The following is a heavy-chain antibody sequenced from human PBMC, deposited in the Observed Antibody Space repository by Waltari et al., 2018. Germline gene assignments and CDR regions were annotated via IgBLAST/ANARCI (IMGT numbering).Heavy chain of an antibody. CDR3: ARSGRYYYDSSGYSEFDY. V-gene: IGHV1-2*02. Sequence: QVQLVQSGAEVKKPGASVKVSCKASGYTFTGYYMHWVRQAPGQGLEWMGWINPNSGGTNYAQKFQGRVTMTRDPSISTAYMELSRLRSDDTAVYYCARSGRYYYDSSGYSEFDYWGQGTLVTVSS. J-gene: IGHJ4*02. D-gene: IGHD3-22*01. CDR2: INPNSGGT. CDR1: GYTFTGYY.